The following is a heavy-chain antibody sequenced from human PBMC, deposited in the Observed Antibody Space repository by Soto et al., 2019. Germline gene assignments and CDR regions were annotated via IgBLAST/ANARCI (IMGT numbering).Heavy chain of an antibody. CDR2: IYYSGST. J-gene: IGHJ5*02. Sequence: PSETLSLTCTVSGCSISSYYWSWIRQPPGKGLEWIGYIYYSGSTNYNPSLKSRVTISVDTSKNQFSLKLSSVTAADTAVYYCARLGYYDILTGYYSANWFDPWGQGTLVTVSS. D-gene: IGHD3-9*01. CDR1: GCSISSYY. CDR3: ARLGYYDILTGYYSANWFDP. V-gene: IGHV4-59*08.